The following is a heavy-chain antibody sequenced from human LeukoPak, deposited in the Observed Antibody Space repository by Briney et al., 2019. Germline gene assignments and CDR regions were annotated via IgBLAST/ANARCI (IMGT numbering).Heavy chain of an antibody. D-gene: IGHD3-3*01. Sequence: ASVKVSCKASGGTFSSYAISWVRQAPGQGLEWMGRIVPIFGTANYAQKFQGRVTITTDESTSTAYMELSSLRSEDTAVYYCARDYDFWSGYYFDYWGQGTLVTVSS. CDR1: GGTFSSYA. V-gene: IGHV1-69*05. CDR2: IVPIFGTA. CDR3: ARDYDFWSGYYFDY. J-gene: IGHJ4*02.